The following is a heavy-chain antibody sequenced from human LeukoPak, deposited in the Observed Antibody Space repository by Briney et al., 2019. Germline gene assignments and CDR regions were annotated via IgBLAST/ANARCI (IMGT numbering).Heavy chain of an antibody. Sequence: PGGSLRLSCAASGFTFSSYSMNWVRQAPGKGLEWVSYISSRSATIYYADSVKGRFTISRDNAKNSLYLQMNSLRAEDTAVYYCARSSITMVRGVIKSTTSWYHYYNMDVWGKGTTVTVSS. D-gene: IGHD3-10*01. CDR3: ARSSITMVRGVIKSTTSWYHYYNMDV. CDR1: GFTFSSYS. V-gene: IGHV3-48*01. J-gene: IGHJ6*03. CDR2: ISSRSATI.